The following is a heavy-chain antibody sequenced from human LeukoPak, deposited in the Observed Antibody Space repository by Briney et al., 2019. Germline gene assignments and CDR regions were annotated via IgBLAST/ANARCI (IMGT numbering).Heavy chain of an antibody. CDR3: AKGAYDYIEMGYFDY. J-gene: IGHJ4*02. D-gene: IGHD5-12*01. CDR2: IIGSSGDT. Sequence: AGGSLRLSCAASGFSLTNFAMSWVRQAPGKGLEWVSLIIGSSGDTFYADSVKGRFTISRDNSKDRLYLQMNSLRAEDTALYYCAKGAYDYIEMGYFDYWGQGTLVTVSS. V-gene: IGHV3-23*01. CDR1: GFSLTNFA.